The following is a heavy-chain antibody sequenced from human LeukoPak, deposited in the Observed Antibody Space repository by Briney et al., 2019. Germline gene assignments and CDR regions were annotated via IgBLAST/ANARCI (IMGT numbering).Heavy chain of an antibody. D-gene: IGHD1-26*01. Sequence: ASVKVSCKASGYTFTSYDINWVRQATGQGLEWMGWMNPNSGGTNYAQKFQGRVTMTRDTSISTAYMELSRLRSDDTAVYYCARDGRYSRSYNIGFWVYWGRGTLVTVSS. CDR2: MNPNSGGT. CDR3: ARDGRYSRSYNIGFWVY. CDR1: GYTFTSYD. J-gene: IGHJ4*02. V-gene: IGHV1-2*02.